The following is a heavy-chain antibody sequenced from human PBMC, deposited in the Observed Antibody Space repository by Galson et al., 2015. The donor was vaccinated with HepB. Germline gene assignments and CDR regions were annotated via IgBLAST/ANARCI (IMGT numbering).Heavy chain of an antibody. D-gene: IGHD3-16*02. J-gene: IGHJ3*02. CDR2: IYWDDDK. CDR3: AHIIITFGGVIGDDSFDI. Sequence: PALVKPTQTLTLTCTFSGFSLITRGVGVGWIRQPPGKALEWVAIIYWDDDKRYSPSLKSRLTIAKDTSKNQVVLTVANVDPVDTATYYCAHIIITFGGVIGDDSFDIWGQGTMVTVSS. V-gene: IGHV2-5*02. CDR1: GFSLITRGVG.